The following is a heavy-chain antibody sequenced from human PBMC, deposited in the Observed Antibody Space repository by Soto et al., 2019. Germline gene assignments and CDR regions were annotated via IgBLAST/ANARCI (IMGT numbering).Heavy chain of an antibody. Sequence: TLSLTCAVYGGSFSGYYWSWIRQPPGKGLEWIGEINHSGSTNYNPSLKSRVTISVDTSKNQFSLKLSSVTAADTAVYYCARGRRIAAAGTYYYYYYYMDVWGKGTTVTVSS. CDR3: ARGRRIAAAGTYYYYYYYMDV. J-gene: IGHJ6*03. CDR2: INHSGST. D-gene: IGHD6-13*01. V-gene: IGHV4-34*01. CDR1: GGSFSGYY.